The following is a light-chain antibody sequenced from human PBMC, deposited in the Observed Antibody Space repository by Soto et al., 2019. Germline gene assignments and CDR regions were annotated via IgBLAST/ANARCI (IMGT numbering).Light chain of an antibody. CDR2: AAS. J-gene: IGKJ1*01. CDR1: QNIINF. V-gene: IGKV1-39*01. Sequence: DIQMTQSPSSLSASVGDRVIITCRASQNIINFLNWYQQKPGKAPKLLIYAASSLQSGVPSSFSGSGSGTDFTLTISSLQPEEFATYHCQQGYRAPHTFGQGTKVDIK. CDR3: QQGYRAPHT.